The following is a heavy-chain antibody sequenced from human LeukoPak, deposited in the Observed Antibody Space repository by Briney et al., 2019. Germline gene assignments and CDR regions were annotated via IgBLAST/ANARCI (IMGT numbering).Heavy chain of an antibody. CDR1: GLSLSGYW. CDR3: ARDPRNVGLAP. D-gene: IGHD2-15*01. CDR2: NNGDGSTT. J-gene: IGHJ5*02. V-gene: IGHV3-74*01. Sequence: GGSLRLSCVASGLSLSGYWMYWVRQAPGKGLMYISRNNGDGSTTNYADVVKGRFAMSRDNVKNTLYLQMNSLRVEDTAVYYCARDPRNVGLAPWGQGTLVTVSS.